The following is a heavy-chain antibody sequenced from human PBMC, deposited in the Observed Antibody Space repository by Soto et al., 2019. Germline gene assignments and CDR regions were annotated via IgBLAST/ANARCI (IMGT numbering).Heavy chain of an antibody. CDR2: IYSVGNT. D-gene: IGHD1-26*01. CDR3: AKNWDF. V-gene: IGHV3-66*01. Sequence: GGYPRLSCAVSGFTVNNNYMSWVRQAPGKGLEWVSVIYSVGNTHYADSVKGRFTISRDNSNNTLDLQMNSLRAEDTAVYYCAKNWDFWGKGTTVTVSS. J-gene: IGHJ6*04. CDR1: GFTVNNNY.